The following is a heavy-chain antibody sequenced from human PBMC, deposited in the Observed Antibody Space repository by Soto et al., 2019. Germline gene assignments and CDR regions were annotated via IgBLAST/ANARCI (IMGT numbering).Heavy chain of an antibody. CDR2: IFYSGST. J-gene: IGHJ4*02. CDR3: ARGPTN. V-gene: IGHV4-59*12. D-gene: IGHD5-12*01. Sequence: SETLSLTCTFSGGSISSYYWSWIRQPPGKGLEWIGYIFYSGSTYYNPSLKSRVAISVDTSKNQFSLKLSSVTAADTAVYYCARGPTNWGQGTLVTVSS. CDR1: GGSISSYY.